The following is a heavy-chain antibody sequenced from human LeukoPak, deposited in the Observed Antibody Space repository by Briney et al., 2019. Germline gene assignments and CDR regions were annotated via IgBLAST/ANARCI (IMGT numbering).Heavy chain of an antibody. J-gene: IGHJ4*02. Sequence: GGSLRLSCSASGFTFSSDTMHWVRQAPGKGLEYVSSISSNGGRTWYADSVKGSLTISRDNSKNTLYLQMGSLRAEDMAVYYCARGWVLWDYWGQGTLVTVSS. CDR3: ARGWVLWDY. CDR2: ISSNGGRT. V-gene: IGHV3-64*02. CDR1: GFTFSSDT. D-gene: IGHD2/OR15-2a*01.